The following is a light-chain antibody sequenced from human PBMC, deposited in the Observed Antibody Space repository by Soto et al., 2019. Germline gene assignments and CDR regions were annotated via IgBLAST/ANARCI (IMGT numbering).Light chain of an antibody. CDR3: QQYHNWPA. Sequence: EVVMTQSPATLSVSPGDGATLSCRASQSVDSNLAWYQQKPGQAPRLLIYGAATRATGIPARFSGSGSGTEFTLTISSLQSEDFAVYYCQQYHNWPAFGQRTKVDIK. CDR2: GAA. V-gene: IGKV3-15*01. J-gene: IGKJ1*01. CDR1: QSVDSN.